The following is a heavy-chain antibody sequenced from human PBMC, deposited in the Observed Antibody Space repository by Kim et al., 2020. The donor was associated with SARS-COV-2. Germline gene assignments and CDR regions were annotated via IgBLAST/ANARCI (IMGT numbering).Heavy chain of an antibody. CDR2: IYYSGST. Sequence: SETLSLTCTVSGGSISSSSYYWGWIRQPPGKGLEWIGSIYYSGSTYYNPSLKSRVTISVDTSKNQFSLKLSSVTAADTAVYYCARGGPSRMIVVVRPFDYWGQGTLVTVSS. CDR1: GGSISSSSYY. CDR3: ARGGPSRMIVVVRPFDY. V-gene: IGHV4-39*07. J-gene: IGHJ4*02. D-gene: IGHD3-22*01.